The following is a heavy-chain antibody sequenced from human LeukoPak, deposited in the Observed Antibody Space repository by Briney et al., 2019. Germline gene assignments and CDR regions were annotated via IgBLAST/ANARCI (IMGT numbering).Heavy chain of an antibody. CDR2: MSPNSGNT. CDR1: GYTFTSFD. Sequence: ASVKVSCKASGYTFTSFDINWMRQATGQGLEWMGWMSPNSGNTGYAQKFQGRVTMTRDTSTGTAYLELSSLRSEDSAVYYCVRTPPNWGADFWGQGTLVTVSS. V-gene: IGHV1-8*01. J-gene: IGHJ4*02. CDR3: VRTPPNWGADF. D-gene: IGHD7-27*01.